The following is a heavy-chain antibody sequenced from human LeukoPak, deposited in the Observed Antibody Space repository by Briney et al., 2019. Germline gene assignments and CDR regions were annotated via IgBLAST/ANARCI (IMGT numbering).Heavy chain of an antibody. Sequence: ASVKVSCKVSGYTLTELSMHWVRQAPGKGLEWMGGFDPEDGETIYAQKFQGRVTMTEDTSTDTAYMELSSLRSEDTAVYYCATFYSSGWYRSYWYFDLWGRGTLVTVSS. D-gene: IGHD6-19*01. CDR2: FDPEDGET. CDR1: GYTLTELS. J-gene: IGHJ2*01. CDR3: ATFYSSGWYRSYWYFDL. V-gene: IGHV1-24*01.